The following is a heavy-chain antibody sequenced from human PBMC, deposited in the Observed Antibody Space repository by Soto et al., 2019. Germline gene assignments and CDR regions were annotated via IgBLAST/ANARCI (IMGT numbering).Heavy chain of an antibody. CDR1: GGSIRSSYW. Sequence: QVQLQESGPGLVKPSGTLSLTCAVSGGSIRSSYWWSWVRQPPGKGLEWIGEIYHSGSTNYNTSLKSRVTISVNKSKNQFSLKVTSVTAADTAVYYCARASGSYYYGMDVWGQWPTVTVSS. CDR3: ARASGSYYYGMDV. J-gene: IGHJ6*02. CDR2: IYHSGST. V-gene: IGHV4-4*02.